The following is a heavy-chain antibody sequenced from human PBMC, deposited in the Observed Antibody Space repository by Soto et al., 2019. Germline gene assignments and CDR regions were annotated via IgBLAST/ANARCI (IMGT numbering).Heavy chain of an antibody. CDR3: ARSRGGGRHLWFDP. CDR2: IYPDDSDT. V-gene: IGHV5-51*01. Sequence: GESLKISCKGSENTFSSYWIAWVRQLPGKGLECMGIIYPDDSDTRYSPAFQGQVTISVDKSITTAYLQWSSLKASDTAMYYCARSRGGGRHLWFDPWGQGTQVTVSS. CDR1: ENTFSSYW. J-gene: IGHJ5*02. D-gene: IGHD2-15*01.